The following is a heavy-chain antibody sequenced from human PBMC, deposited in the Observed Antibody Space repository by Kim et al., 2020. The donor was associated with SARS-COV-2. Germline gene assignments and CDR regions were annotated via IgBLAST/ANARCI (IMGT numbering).Heavy chain of an antibody. V-gene: IGHV3-48*03. CDR3: ARGQNYYDSSGYPNWFDP. CDR2: ISSIGSTV. J-gene: IGHJ5*02. D-gene: IGHD3-22*01. Sequence: GGSLRLSCAASGFTFSSYEMNWVRQAPGKGLEWVSYISSIGSTVYYADSVKGRFTISRDNAKNSLYLQMNSLRAEDTAVYYCARGQNYYDSSGYPNWFDPWGQGTLVTVSS. CDR1: GFTFSSYE.